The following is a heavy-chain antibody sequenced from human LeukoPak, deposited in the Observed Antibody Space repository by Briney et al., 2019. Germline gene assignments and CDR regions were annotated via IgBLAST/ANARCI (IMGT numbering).Heavy chain of an antibody. D-gene: IGHD6-13*01. J-gene: IGHJ4*02. CDR1: GFTFSSYS. CDR2: ISSSSSTI. V-gene: IGHV3-48*01. Sequence: GGSLRLSCAASGFTFSSYSMDWVRQAPGKGLEWVSYISSSSSTIYYADSVKGRFTISRDNAKNSLYLQMNSLRAEDTAVYYCARDKGSSXYYFDXWGQGTLVTVX. CDR3: ARDKGSSXYYFDX.